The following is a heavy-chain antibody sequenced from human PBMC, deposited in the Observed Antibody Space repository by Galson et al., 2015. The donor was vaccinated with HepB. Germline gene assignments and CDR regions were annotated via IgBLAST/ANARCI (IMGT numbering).Heavy chain of an antibody. Sequence: SVKVSCKASGYTFTRYYMYWVRQAPGQGLEWMGIINTSGGSTTYAQKFQGRVTMTRDTFTGTVYMEPRSLRSEDTAMYYCARAGLGPSTPFDYWGQGTLVTVSS. CDR2: INTSGGST. CDR3: ARAGLGPSTPFDY. J-gene: IGHJ4*02. V-gene: IGHV1-46*01. CDR1: GYTFTRYY. D-gene: IGHD1-26*01.